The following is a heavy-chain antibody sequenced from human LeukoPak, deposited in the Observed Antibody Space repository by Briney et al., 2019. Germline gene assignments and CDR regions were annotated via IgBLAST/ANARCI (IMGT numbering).Heavy chain of an antibody. Sequence: SVTVSCTASGGTFTIYAISWVRQAPGQGLEWMGRIIPILGIANYAQKFQGRVTITADKSTSTAYMELSSLRSEDTAVYYCASGQGLHLGSMDVWGQGTTVTVSS. CDR3: ASGQGLHLGSMDV. V-gene: IGHV1-69*04. CDR2: IIPILGIA. D-gene: IGHD1-26*01. J-gene: IGHJ6*02. CDR1: GGTFTIYA.